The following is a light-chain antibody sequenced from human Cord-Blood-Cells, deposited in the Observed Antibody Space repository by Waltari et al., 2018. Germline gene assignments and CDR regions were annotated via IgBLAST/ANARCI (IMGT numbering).Light chain of an antibody. CDR1: SSYVVGYNY. CDR2: DVS. Sequence: QSALTQPASVSWSPGQSITISCTGTSSYVVGYNYIPWYHQHTGKAPKLMIYDVSKRPSGVSHRFSGSKSGNTAYLTISGLQAEDEADYYCSSYTSSSTYVFGTGTKVTVL. CDR3: SSYTSSSTYV. V-gene: IGLV2-14*01. J-gene: IGLJ1*01.